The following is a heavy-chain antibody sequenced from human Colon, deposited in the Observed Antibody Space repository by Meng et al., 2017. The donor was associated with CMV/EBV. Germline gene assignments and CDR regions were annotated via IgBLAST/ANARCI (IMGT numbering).Heavy chain of an antibody. Sequence: GGSLRLSGAASGFTFSDYYMSWIRQSSGKGLEWVASISSHGYTINYADSVKGRFTISRDDAKNSLYLQVNNLRDEDKAVYYCGRDSWSSGWYPNFWGQGTLVTVSS. V-gene: IGHV3-11*01. J-gene: IGHJ4*02. CDR1: GFTFSDYY. CDR3: GRDSWSSGWYPNF. CDR2: ISSHGYTI. D-gene: IGHD6-19*01.